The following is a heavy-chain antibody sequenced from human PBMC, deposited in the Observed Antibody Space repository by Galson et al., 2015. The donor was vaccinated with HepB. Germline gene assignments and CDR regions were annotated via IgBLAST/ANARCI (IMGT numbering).Heavy chain of an antibody. CDR3: ATWDYGGNSSSYWYFDL. CDR2: IDPSDSYT. CDR1: GYSFTSYW. Sequence: QSGAEVKKPGESLRISCKGSGYSFTSYWISWVRQMPGKGLEWMGRIDPSDSYTNYSPSFQGHVTISADKSISTAYLQWSSLKASDTAMYYCATWDYGGNSSSYWYFDLWGRGTLVTVSS. J-gene: IGHJ2*01. D-gene: IGHD4-23*01. V-gene: IGHV5-10-1*01.